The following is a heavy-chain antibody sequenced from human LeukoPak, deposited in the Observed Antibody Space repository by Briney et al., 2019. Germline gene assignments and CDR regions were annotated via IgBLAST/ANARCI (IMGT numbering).Heavy chain of an antibody. CDR1: GFTFSNAW. J-gene: IGHJ5*02. CDR3: TTVGYSSSFWFDP. CDR2: IKSKTDGGTT. V-gene: IGHV3-15*01. D-gene: IGHD6-6*01. Sequence: PGGSLRLSCAASGFTFSNAWMSWVRQAPGKGLEWVGRIKSKTDGGTTDYAAPVKGRFTISRDDSKNTLYLQMNSLKTEDTAVYHCTTVGYSSSFWFDPWGQGTLVTVSS.